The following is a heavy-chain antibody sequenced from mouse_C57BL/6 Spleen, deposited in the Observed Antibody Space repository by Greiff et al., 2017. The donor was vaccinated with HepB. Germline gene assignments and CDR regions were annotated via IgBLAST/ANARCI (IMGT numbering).Heavy chain of an antibody. Sequence: VQRVESGAELMKPGASVKLSCKATGYTFTGYWIEWVKQRPGHGLEWIGEILPGSGSTNYNEKFKGKATFTADTSSNTAYMQLSSLTTEDSAIYYCAREGAYYGSSYWFAYWGQGTLVTVSA. D-gene: IGHD1-1*01. J-gene: IGHJ3*01. CDR1: GYTFTGYW. CDR3: AREGAYYGSSYWFAY. CDR2: ILPGSGST. V-gene: IGHV1-9*01.